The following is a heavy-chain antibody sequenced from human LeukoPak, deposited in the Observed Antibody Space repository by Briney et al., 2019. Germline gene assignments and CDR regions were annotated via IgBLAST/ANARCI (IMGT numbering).Heavy chain of an antibody. Sequence: PGRSLRLSCAASGFTFDDYAMHWVRQTPGKGLEWVSGISWNSGSIGYADSVKGRFTISRDNAKNSLYLQMNSLRAEDMALYYCAKGYCTNGVCYEFPSDAFDIWGQGTMVTVSS. J-gene: IGHJ3*02. CDR3: AKGYCTNGVCYEFPSDAFDI. V-gene: IGHV3-9*03. CDR2: ISWNSGSI. D-gene: IGHD2-8*01. CDR1: GFTFDDYA.